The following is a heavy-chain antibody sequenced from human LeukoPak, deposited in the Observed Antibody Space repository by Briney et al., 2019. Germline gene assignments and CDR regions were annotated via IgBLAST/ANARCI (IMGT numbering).Heavy chain of an antibody. CDR3: ARDPVGSSSG. V-gene: IGHV3-48*04. CDR1: GITFSTYS. CDR2: ISSSSSTI. D-gene: IGHD6-13*01. J-gene: IGHJ4*02. Sequence: GGSLRLSCAASGITFSTYSMNWVRQAPGKGLEWVSYISSSSSTIYYADSVKGRFTISRDNAKNSLYLQMNSLRAEDTAVYYCARDPVGSSSGWGQGTLVTVSS.